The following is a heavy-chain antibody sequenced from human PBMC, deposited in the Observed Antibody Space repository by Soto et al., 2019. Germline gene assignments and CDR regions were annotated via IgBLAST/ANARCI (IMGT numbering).Heavy chain of an antibody. CDR3: ARLDGFGESYYFDY. CDR1: GGTFSSYA. Sequence: QVQLVQSGAEVKKPGSSVKVSCKASGGTFSSYAISWVRQAPGQGLEWMGGIIPIFGTANYAPKFQGRVTITADESTSPAYMELSSLRSEDTAVYYCARLDGFGESYYFDYWGQGTLVTVSS. J-gene: IGHJ4*02. V-gene: IGHV1-69*12. D-gene: IGHD3-10*01. CDR2: IIPIFGTA.